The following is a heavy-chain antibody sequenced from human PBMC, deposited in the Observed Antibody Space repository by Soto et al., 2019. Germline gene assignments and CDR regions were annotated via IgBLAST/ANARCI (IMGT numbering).Heavy chain of an antibody. D-gene: IGHD3-10*01. CDR3: ARDKRAVTQWRGSVSYFDY. J-gene: IGHJ4*02. CDR2: IIPIFGTA. CDR1: GGTFSSYA. V-gene: IGHV1-69*12. Sequence: QVQLVQSGAEVKKPGSSVKVSCKASGGTFSSYAISWVRQAPGQGLEWMGGIIPIFGTANYAQKFQGRVTITADESTSTAYMELSSLRSEDTAVYYCARDKRAVTQWRGSVSYFDYWGQGTLVTVSS.